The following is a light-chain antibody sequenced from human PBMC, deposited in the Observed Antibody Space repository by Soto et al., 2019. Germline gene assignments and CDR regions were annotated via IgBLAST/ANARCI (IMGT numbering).Light chain of an antibody. J-gene: IGKJ1*01. V-gene: IGKV3-20*01. CDR1: QSVSSTY. CDR3: QQYGRSPRT. Sequence: EIVLTQSPGTLSLSPGERATLSCRASQSVSSTYLAWYQQKPGQAPRLLMYDASSRATAIPDRFSGSGSGTDFTLTISRLEPEDFAVYYCQQYGRSPRTFGQGTKVEMK. CDR2: DAS.